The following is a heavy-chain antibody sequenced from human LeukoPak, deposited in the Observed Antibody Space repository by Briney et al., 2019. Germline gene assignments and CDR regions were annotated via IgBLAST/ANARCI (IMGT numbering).Heavy chain of an antibody. CDR3: YSSSGGRPH. CDR2: IYYSGSG. V-gene: IGHV4-39*01. CDR1: GGSVSTSNYY. D-gene: IGHD6-6*01. J-gene: IGHJ4*02. Sequence: SETLSLTCTVSGGSVSTSNYYWGWIRQPPGKGLEWIGSIYYSGSGNYNPSLKSRVTMSVDTSKNQFSLKLRSVTAADTAAYHCYSSSGGRPHWGQGTLVTVSS.